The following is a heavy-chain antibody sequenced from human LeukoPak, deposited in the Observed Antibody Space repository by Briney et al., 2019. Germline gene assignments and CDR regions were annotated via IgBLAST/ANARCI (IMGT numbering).Heavy chain of an antibody. CDR2: IRYDGSNK. V-gene: IGHV3-30*02. J-gene: IGHJ4*02. Sequence: GGSLRLSCAASGFTFSSYGMHWVRQAPGKGLEWVAFIRYDGSNKYYADSVKGRFTISRDNSKNTLYLQMNSLGAEDTAVYYCAKDPIAAAGTLDYWGQGTLVTVSS. CDR1: GFTFSSYG. CDR3: AKDPIAAAGTLDY. D-gene: IGHD6-13*01.